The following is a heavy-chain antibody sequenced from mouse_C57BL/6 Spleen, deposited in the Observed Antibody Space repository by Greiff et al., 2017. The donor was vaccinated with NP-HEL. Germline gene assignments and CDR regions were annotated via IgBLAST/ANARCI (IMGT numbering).Heavy chain of an antibody. J-gene: IGHJ2*01. V-gene: IGHV1-55*01. CDR2: IYPGSGST. CDR1: GYTFTSYW. CDR3: AIIKTVVENFDY. Sequence: QVQLQQPGAELVKPGASVKMSCKASGYTFTSYWITWVKQRPGQGLEWIGDIYPGSGSTNYNEKFKSKATLTVDTSSSTAYMQLSSLTSEDSAVYYCAIIKTVVENFDYWGQGTTLTVSS. D-gene: IGHD1-1*01.